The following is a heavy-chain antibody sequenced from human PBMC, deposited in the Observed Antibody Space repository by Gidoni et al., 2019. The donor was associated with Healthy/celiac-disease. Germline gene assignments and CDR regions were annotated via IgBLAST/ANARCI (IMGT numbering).Heavy chain of an antibody. CDR2: IYYSGST. V-gene: IGHV4-30-4*01. D-gene: IGHD5-18*01. CDR3: ARAYQGDTAMVAFDY. Sequence: QVQLQESGPGLVKPSQTLSLTCTVAGGSLSSGDYYWSWIRQPPGKGLEWIGYIYYSGSTYYNPALKSRVTISVDTSKNQFSLKLSSVTAADTAVYYCARAYQGDTAMVAFDYWGQGTLVTVSS. CDR1: GGSLSSGDYY. J-gene: IGHJ4*02.